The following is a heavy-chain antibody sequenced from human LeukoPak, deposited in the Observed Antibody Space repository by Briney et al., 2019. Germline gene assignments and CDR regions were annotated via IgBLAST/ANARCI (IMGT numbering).Heavy chain of an antibody. CDR1: GFTVSSNY. Sequence: GGSLRLSCAASGFTVSSNYMSWVRQAPGKGLEWVSVIYSGGSTYHADSVKGRFTISRDNSKNTLYLQMNSLRAEDTAVYYCARVRSNSDFWSGYYVQHYVDYWGQGTLVTVSS. V-gene: IGHV3-53*01. CDR2: IYSGGST. CDR3: ARVRSNSDFWSGYYVQHYVDY. J-gene: IGHJ4*02. D-gene: IGHD3-3*01.